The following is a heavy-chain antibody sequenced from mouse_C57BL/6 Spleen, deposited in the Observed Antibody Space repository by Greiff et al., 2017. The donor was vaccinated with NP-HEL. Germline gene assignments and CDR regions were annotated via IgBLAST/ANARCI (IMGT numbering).Heavy chain of an antibody. D-gene: IGHD2-12*01. CDR2: INPSSGYT. Sequence: VQLQESGAELARPGASVKMSCKASGYTFTSYTMHWVKQRPGQGLEWIGYINPSSGYTKYNQKFKDKATLTADKSSSTAYMQLSSLTSEDSAVYYCAAAYHNYFDYWGQGTTLTVSS. CDR3: AAAYHNYFDY. J-gene: IGHJ2*01. CDR1: GYTFTSYT. V-gene: IGHV1-4*01.